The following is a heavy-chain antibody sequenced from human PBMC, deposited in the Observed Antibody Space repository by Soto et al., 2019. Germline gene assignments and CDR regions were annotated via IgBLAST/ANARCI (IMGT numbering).Heavy chain of an antibody. J-gene: IGHJ6*02. V-gene: IGHV1-18*01. CDR1: GYIFVNYG. Sequence: QVQLVQSGDEVRKPGSSVKVSCKASGYIFVNYGIAWVRQAPGQGLEGMGWISPYSGNTHYASKVQGRLTMXXXTXASTAYMDLGRLTSDDTAVYYCAMVDNYVTPTPQDVWGQGATVTVSS. CDR3: AMVDNYVTPTPQDV. D-gene: IGHD3-16*01. CDR2: ISPYSGNT.